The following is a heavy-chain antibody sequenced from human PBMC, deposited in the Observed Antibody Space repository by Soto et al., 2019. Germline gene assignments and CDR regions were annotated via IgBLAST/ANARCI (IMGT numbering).Heavy chain of an antibody. Sequence: QVPLVQSGAEVKKPGASVKVSCKASGYTFTGYYMHWVRQAPGQGLEWMGWINPNSGGTNYAQKFQGWVTMTRDTSISTAYMELSRLRSDDTAVYYCARAGNAGVVPAAIYGMDVWGQGTTVTVSS. J-gene: IGHJ6*02. CDR3: ARAGNAGVVPAAIYGMDV. V-gene: IGHV1-2*04. CDR1: GYTFTGYY. CDR2: INPNSGGT. D-gene: IGHD2-2*01.